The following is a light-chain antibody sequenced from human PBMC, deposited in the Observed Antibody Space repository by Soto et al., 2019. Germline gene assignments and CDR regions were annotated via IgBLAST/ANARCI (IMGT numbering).Light chain of an antibody. V-gene: IGKV1-39*01. Sequence: DIQMTQSPSSQSAVVGDRVTITCRASQNIGKYLNWYQQKPGKAPNLLIYAASSLQSGVPPRFSGSGSGTDFTLTISSLQPEDFATYSCEQSYATPYTFGQATKLEI. CDR3: EQSYATPYT. CDR1: QNIGKY. J-gene: IGKJ2*01. CDR2: AAS.